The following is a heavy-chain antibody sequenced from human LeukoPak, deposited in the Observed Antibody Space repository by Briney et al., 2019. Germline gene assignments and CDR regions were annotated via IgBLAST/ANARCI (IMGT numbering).Heavy chain of an antibody. V-gene: IGHV4-59*01. Sequence: PSETLSLTCTVSGGSISSYYWSWIRQPPGKGLEWVGYVYYSGGTDYNPSLKSRVTISVDTSKNQFSLRLSSVTAADTAVYFCARELYGGDAFDYWSQGTLVTVSS. CDR1: GGSISSYY. J-gene: IGHJ4*02. D-gene: IGHD4-23*01. CDR2: VYYSGGT. CDR3: ARELYGGDAFDY.